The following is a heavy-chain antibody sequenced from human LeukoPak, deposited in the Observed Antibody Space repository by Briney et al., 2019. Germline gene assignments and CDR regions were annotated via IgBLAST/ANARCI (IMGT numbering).Heavy chain of an antibody. CDR3: ASTALGYCSSTSCFTPHYFDY. J-gene: IGHJ4*02. D-gene: IGHD2-2*01. CDR2: IYYSGST. Sequence: SETLSLTCTVSGGSISSSSYYWGWIRQPPGKGLEWIGSIYYSGSTYYNPSLKSRVTTSVDTSKNQFSLKLSSVTAADTAVYYCASTALGYCSSTSCFTPHYFDYWGQGTLVTVSS. CDR1: GGSISSSSYY. V-gene: IGHV4-39*01.